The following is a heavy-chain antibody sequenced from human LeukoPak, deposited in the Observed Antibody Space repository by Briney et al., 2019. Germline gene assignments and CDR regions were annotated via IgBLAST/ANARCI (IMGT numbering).Heavy chain of an antibody. CDR2: ISSNGGHT. J-gene: IGHJ4*02. CDR1: GFSFSICS. CDR3: VKATVTSSYFDYFDS. D-gene: IGHD4-17*01. V-gene: IGHV3-64D*09. Sequence: PGGSLRLSCSASGFSFSICSMHWVRQVPGKGLEYVSAISSNGGHTNYADSVKGRFTISRDNSKNTLYLQMSSLRAEDTAVYYCVKATVTSSYFDYFDSWGQGTRVTVSS.